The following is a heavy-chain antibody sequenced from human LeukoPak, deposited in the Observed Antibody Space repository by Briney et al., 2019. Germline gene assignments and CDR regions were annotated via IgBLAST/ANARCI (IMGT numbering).Heavy chain of an antibody. CDR3: AKDICGGNCYPHGGY. CDR1: GFTFSNYG. V-gene: IGHV3-30*02. D-gene: IGHD2-21*01. J-gene: IGHJ4*02. Sequence: PGGSLRLSCAASGFTFSNYGIHWVRQAPGKGLEWVAFIPYDGSNKYYADSLQGRLTISRDNSMNTLYLQMSSLRAEDTARYYCAKDICGGNCYPHGGYWGQGTLVTVSS. CDR2: IPYDGSNK.